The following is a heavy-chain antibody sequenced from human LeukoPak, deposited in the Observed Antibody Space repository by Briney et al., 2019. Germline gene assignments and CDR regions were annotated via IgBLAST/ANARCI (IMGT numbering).Heavy chain of an antibody. CDR1: GFTFSSYE. CDR3: ASAYYYDSSDYYYPHFDY. Sequence: GGSLRLSCAASGFTFSSYEMNWVRQAPGKGLEWVSYISSSGSTIDYADSVKGRFTISRDNAKNSLYLQINSLRAEDTAVYYCASAYYYDSSDYYYPHFDYWGQGTLVTVSS. J-gene: IGHJ4*02. CDR2: ISSSGSTI. V-gene: IGHV3-48*03. D-gene: IGHD3-22*01.